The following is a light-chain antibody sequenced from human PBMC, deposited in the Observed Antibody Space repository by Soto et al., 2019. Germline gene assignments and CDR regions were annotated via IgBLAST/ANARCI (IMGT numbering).Light chain of an antibody. CDR3: SSYTSTSTRV. V-gene: IGLV2-14*01. J-gene: IGLJ1*01. CDR2: EVS. Sequence: QSALAQPAFVSGSPGQSITISGTGSSSDVGGYNYVSWYQHPPGKAPKLMISEVSNRPSGVSNRFSGSKSGNTASLTISGLQAEDEADYYCSSYTSTSTRVFGTGTKVTVL. CDR1: SSDVGGYNY.